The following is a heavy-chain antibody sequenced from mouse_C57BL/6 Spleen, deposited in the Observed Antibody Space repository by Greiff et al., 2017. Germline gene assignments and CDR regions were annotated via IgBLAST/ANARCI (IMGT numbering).Heavy chain of an antibody. V-gene: IGHV1-85*01. CDR2: IYPRDGST. Sequence: VQLQQSGPELVKPGASVKLSCKASGYTFTSYDINWVKQRPGQGLEWIGWIYPRDGSTKYNEKFKGKATLTVDTSSSTAYMELHSLTSEDSAVYFCARKGPDYYGSSSWFAYWGQGTLVTVSA. CDR3: ARKGPDYYGSSSWFAY. J-gene: IGHJ3*01. CDR1: GYTFTSYD. D-gene: IGHD1-1*01.